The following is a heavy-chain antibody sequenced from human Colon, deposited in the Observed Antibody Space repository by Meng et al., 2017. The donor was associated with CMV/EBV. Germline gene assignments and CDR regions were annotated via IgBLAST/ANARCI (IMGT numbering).Heavy chain of an antibody. CDR1: GYTFSDYH. D-gene: IGHD1-26*01. CDR3: VRESQSGSYIYLQH. Sequence: QVQLVQSGAEVKKPGASVKVSCKTSGYTFSDYHIHWVRQAPGQGLEWMGWINSNSGATDYAQKFQGRFTMTRDTSITTVYMELSSLRSDDTAVYYCVRESQSGSYIYLQHWGQGTLVTVSS. CDR2: INSNSGAT. J-gene: IGHJ1*01. V-gene: IGHV1-2*02.